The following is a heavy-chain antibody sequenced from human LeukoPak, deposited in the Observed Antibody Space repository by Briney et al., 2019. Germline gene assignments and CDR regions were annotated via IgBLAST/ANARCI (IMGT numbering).Heavy chain of an antibody. Sequence: PSETLSLTCTVSGGSISSYYWSWIRQPAGKGLEWIGRIYTSGSTNYNPSLKSRVTMSVDTSKNHFSLKLSSVTAADTAVYYCARGSYYYYDNSGYYYDAFDVWGKGTMVTVSS. CDR2: IYTSGST. CDR3: ARGSYYYYDNSGYYYDAFDV. J-gene: IGHJ3*01. CDR1: GGSISSYY. V-gene: IGHV4-4*07. D-gene: IGHD3-22*01.